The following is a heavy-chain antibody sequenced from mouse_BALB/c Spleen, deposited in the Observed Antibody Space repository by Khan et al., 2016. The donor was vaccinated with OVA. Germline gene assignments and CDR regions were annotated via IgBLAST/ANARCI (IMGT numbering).Heavy chain of an antibody. J-gene: IGHJ3*01. V-gene: IGHV1-18*01. D-gene: IGHD1-1*01. CDR3: SRGGYGGFAY. CDR2: INPNNGDT. Sequence: VRLQQSGPELVKPGASVKIPCKASGYTFTDYNMDWVKQSHGKSLEWIGDINPNNGDTFYNQKFKVKATLTVDKSSSTAYMELHSLTYEDTAVYFCSRGGYGGFAYWGQGTLVTVSA. CDR1: GYTFTDYN.